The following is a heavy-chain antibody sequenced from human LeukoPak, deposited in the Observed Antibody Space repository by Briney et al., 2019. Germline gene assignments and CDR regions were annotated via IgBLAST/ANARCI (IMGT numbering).Heavy chain of an antibody. Sequence: ASVKVSCKASGGTFSSYALSWVRQAPGQGLEWMGGIIPIFGTANYAQKFQGRVTITADESTSTAYMELSSLRSEDTAVYYCARARDYGDYVIGRWFDPWGQGTLVTVSS. V-gene: IGHV1-69*13. D-gene: IGHD4-17*01. CDR3: ARARDYGDYVIGRWFDP. CDR2: IIPIFGTA. CDR1: GGTFSSYA. J-gene: IGHJ5*02.